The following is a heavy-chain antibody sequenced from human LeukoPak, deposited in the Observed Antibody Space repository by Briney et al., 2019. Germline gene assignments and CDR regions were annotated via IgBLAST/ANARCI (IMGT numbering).Heavy chain of an antibody. CDR2: IIPIFGTA. D-gene: IGHD3-10*01. V-gene: IGHV1-69*05. CDR1: GGTFSSYA. Sequence: SVKVSCKASGGTFSSYAISWVRQAPGQGLEGMGRIIPIFGTANYAQQFQGRVTITTDESTSTAYLELSSLRSEDTAVYYCAREMYYYGSGIPLALDYWGQGTLVTVSS. CDR3: AREMYYYGSGIPLALDY. J-gene: IGHJ4*02.